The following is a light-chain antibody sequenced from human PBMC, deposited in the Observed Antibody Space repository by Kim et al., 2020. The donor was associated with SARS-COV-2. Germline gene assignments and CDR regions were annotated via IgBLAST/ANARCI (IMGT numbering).Light chain of an antibody. Sequence: ASVGARGTSPCRASQRISSWMAWYQQKPGNAPRLLIYEASSLEGGVPSRFSGSGSGTEFTLTISSLQPDDFATYYCQQYNSYPWTFGQGTKVDIK. V-gene: IGKV1-5*03. CDR3: QQYNSYPWT. CDR1: QRISSW. J-gene: IGKJ1*01. CDR2: EAS.